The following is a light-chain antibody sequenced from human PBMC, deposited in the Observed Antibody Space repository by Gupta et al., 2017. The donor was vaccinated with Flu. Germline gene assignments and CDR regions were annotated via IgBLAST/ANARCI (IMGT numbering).Light chain of an antibody. Sequence: VTNPSTRSGGGIAGRAVQGYQQRPGSPQTSVIEANDQRDSGVPDRFSCSIDSSSNSASLTISGLRTKDEADYYCQSYDSNNREVFGPGTKVAVL. V-gene: IGLV6-57*01. CDR2: AND. J-gene: IGLJ1*01. CDR3: QSYDSNNREV. CDR1: GGGIAGRA.